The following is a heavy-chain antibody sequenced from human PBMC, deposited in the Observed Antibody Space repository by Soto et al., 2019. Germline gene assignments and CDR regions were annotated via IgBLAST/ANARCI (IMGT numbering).Heavy chain of an antibody. CDR1: GRTFSSYA. V-gene: IGHV1-69*13. CDR3: AVRITMVRGYYYYGMDV. CDR2: IIPIFGTA. J-gene: IGHJ6*02. Sequence: SVLVSCKPSGRTFSSYAISWVRQAPGQGLEWMGGIIPIFGTANYAQKFQGRVTITADESTSTAYMELSSLRSEDTAVYYCAVRITMVRGYYYYGMDVWGQGTTVTVSS. D-gene: IGHD3-10*01.